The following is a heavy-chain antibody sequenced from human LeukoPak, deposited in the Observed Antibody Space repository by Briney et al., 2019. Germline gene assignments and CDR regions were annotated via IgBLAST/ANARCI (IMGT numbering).Heavy chain of an antibody. CDR3: VKGPLWSVAGTRFDY. J-gene: IGHJ4*02. CDR2: ISSNGGST. Sequence: GGSLRLSCSASGFTFSSYAMHWVRQAPGKGLEYVSAISSNGGSTYYADSVKDGFTISRDNSKNTLYLQMSSLRAKDTAVYYCVKGPLWSVAGTRFDYWGQGTLVTVSS. CDR1: GFTFSSYA. D-gene: IGHD6-19*01. V-gene: IGHV3-64D*06.